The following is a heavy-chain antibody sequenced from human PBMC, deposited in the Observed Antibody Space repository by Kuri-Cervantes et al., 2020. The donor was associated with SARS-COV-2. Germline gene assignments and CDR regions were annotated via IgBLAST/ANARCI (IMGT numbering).Heavy chain of an antibody. Sequence: GESLKISCAASGFTFSSYSMHWVRQAPGKGLEWVAVISYDGSKKDYTASGKGRFTISRDNSQNTLYLQMKSLRTEGTALYYCARDRVGVHDSWGQGNLV. CDR3: ARDRVGVHDS. CDR2: ISYDGSKK. J-gene: IGHJ4*02. D-gene: IGHD2-21*01. CDR1: GFTFSSYS. V-gene: IGHV3-30*05.